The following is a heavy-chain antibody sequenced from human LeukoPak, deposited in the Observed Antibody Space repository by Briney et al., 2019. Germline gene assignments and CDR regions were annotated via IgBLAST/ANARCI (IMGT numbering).Heavy chain of an antibody. CDR1: GASISSNNYY. J-gene: IGHJ4*02. CDR2: IYSSGNT. CDR3: AKSGGSGLIDY. V-gene: IGHV4-39*01. Sequence: PSETLSLTCTVSGASISSNNYYWGWVRQPPGKGLEWIGNIYSSGNTYYHASLKSRPTKYIDTSKNQFPLNLSSVTAADTAVYYCAKSGGSGLIDYWGQGTLVTVSS. D-gene: IGHD1-26*01.